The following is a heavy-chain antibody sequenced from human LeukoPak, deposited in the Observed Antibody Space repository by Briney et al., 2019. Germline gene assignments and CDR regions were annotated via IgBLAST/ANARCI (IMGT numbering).Heavy chain of an antibody. Sequence: SETLSLTCTVSGGSIRSRSNYWGWTRQPPGKGLEWIGSIYYTGYTFYNPSLKSRVTISVDTSRNKVSLKLGSVTAADTAVYYCARPYCGGDCSTPTFDIWGQGTMVTVSS. CDR3: ARPYCGGDCSTPTFDI. V-gene: IGHV4-39*07. CDR2: IYYTGYT. J-gene: IGHJ3*02. D-gene: IGHD2-21*02. CDR1: GGSIRSRSNY.